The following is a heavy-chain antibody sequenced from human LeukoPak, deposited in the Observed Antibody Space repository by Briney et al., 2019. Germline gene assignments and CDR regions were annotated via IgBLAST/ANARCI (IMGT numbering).Heavy chain of an antibody. CDR2: INPNTGGT. CDR3: ARDADPRYYDSSGYGRGPEYYFDY. V-gene: IGHV1-2*02. J-gene: IGHJ4*02. CDR1: GYTFTGYY. D-gene: IGHD3-22*01. Sequence: ASVKVSCKASGYTFTGYYMHWVRQAPGQGLEWMGWINPNTGGTNYAQKFQGRVTMTRDTSISTAYMDLSRLRSDDTAVYYCARDADPRYYDSSGYGRGPEYYFDYWGQGTLVTVSS.